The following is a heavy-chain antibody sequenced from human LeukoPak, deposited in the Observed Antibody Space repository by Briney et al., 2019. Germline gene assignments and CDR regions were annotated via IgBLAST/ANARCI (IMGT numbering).Heavy chain of an antibody. CDR2: ISGSGDRT. J-gene: IGHJ4*02. Sequence: GGSLRLSCAASGFAFSSYDMSWVRQAPGKGLEWVSAISGSGDRTFYRDSVKGRFTISRDNAKNSLYLQVNSLRAEDTAVYYCARNQRRLDYWGQGTLVTVSS. V-gene: IGHV3-23*01. D-gene: IGHD1-14*01. CDR3: ARNQRRLDY. CDR1: GFAFSSYD.